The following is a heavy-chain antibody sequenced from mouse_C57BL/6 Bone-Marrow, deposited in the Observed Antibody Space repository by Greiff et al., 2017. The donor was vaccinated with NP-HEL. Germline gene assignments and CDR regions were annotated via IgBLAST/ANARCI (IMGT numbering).Heavy chain of an antibody. CDR3: ARDRDYYGSSLDY. CDR1: GFTFSSYA. D-gene: IGHD1-1*01. V-gene: IGHV5-4*01. J-gene: IGHJ2*01. CDR2: ISDGGSYT. Sequence: EVMLVESGGGLVKPGGSLKLSCEASGFTFSSYAMSWVRQTPEKRLEWVATISDGGSYTYYPDNVKGRFTISRDNAKNNLYLQMSHLKSEDTAMYDCARDRDYYGSSLDYWGQGTTLTVSS.